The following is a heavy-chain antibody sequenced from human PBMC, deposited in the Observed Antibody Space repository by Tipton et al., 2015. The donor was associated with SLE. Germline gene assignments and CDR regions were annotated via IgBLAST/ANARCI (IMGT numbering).Heavy chain of an antibody. CDR2: IRYDGSNK. CDR1: GFTFSSYG. D-gene: IGHD3-9*01. CDR3: AKDFDWLSYYFDY. Sequence: SLRLSCAASGFTFSSYGMHWVRQAPGKGLEWVAFIRYDGSNKYYADSVKGRFTISRDNSKNTLYLQMNSLRAEDTAVYYCAKDFDWLSYYFDYWGQGTLVTVSS. J-gene: IGHJ4*02. V-gene: IGHV3-30*02.